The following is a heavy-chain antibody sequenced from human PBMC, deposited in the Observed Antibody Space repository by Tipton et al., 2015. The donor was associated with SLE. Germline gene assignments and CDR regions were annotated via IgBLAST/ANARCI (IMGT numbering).Heavy chain of an antibody. CDR2: IIPISGT. CDR3: ATFSPYYYYYGMDV. CDR1: GGTFSSYA. Sequence: QSGAEVKKPGSSVKVSCKASGGTFSSYAISWVRQAPGQGLEWMGGIIPISGTNYAQKFQGRVTISADESPSTAYMELSSLRSEDTAVYYCATFSPYYYYYGMDVWGQGTTVTVSS. J-gene: IGHJ6*02. V-gene: IGHV1-69*01.